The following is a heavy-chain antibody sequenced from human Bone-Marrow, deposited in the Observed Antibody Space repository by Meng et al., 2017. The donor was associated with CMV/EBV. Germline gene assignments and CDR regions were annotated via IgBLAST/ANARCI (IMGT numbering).Heavy chain of an antibody. CDR2: INPSGGST. D-gene: IGHD1-26*01. CDR3: ARVGVGAPAGYEYYFDY. J-gene: IGHJ4*02. Sequence: ASVKVSCKASGYTFTSYYMHWVRQAPGQGLEWMGIINPSGGSTSYAQKFQGRVTMTRDTSTSTVYMELSRLRSDDTAVYYCARVGVGAPAGYEYYFDYWGQGTLVTVSS. CDR1: GYTFTSYY. V-gene: IGHV1-46*01.